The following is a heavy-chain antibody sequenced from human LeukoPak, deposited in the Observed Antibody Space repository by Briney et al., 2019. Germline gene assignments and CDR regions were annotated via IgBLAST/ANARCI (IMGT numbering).Heavy chain of an antibody. V-gene: IGHV3-30*04. CDR3: ARDITMVRGVLDY. CDR2: ISYDGSNK. D-gene: IGHD3-10*01. Sequence: GGSLRLSCAASGFTFSSYAMHWVRQAPGKGLEWVAVISYDGSNKYYADSVKGRFTISRDNSKNTLYLQMDSLRAEDTAVYYCARDITMVRGVLDYWGQGTLVTVSS. J-gene: IGHJ4*02. CDR1: GFTFSSYA.